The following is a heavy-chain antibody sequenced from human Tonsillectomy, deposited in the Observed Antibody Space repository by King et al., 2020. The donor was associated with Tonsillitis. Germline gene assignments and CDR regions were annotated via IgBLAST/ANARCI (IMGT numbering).Heavy chain of an antibody. J-gene: IGHJ6*02. CDR3: ARGGFYGMDV. CDR2: IYQSGST. CDR1: GGSISSGGYS. Sequence: LQLQESGSGLVKPSQTLSLTCAVSGGSISSGGYSWSWIRQPPGKGLEWIGYIYQSGSTFYNPSLKSRVTISVDRSKNHFSLNLSSLTAADTAVYYCARGGFYGMDVWGQGTTVTVSS. V-gene: IGHV4-30-2*01.